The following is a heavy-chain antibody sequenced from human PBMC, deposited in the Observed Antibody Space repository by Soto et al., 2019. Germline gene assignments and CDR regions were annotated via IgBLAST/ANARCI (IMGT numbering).Heavy chain of an antibody. D-gene: IGHD2-2*01. V-gene: IGHV3-11*05. CDR1: GFTFSDYY. J-gene: IGHJ4*02. CDR2: ITSSSSYT. Sequence: QVQLVESGGGLVKPGGSLRLSCAASGFTFSDYYMSWIRQAPGKGLEWISYITSSSSYTNYGDSVKGRFTISRDNAKNSVYLQMNSLRAEDTAVYFCASGQDNRVVNFDYWGQGTLVTVSS. CDR3: ASGQDNRVVNFDY.